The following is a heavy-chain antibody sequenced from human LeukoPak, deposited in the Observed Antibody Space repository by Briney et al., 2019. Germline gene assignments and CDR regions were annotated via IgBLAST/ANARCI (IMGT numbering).Heavy chain of an antibody. J-gene: IGHJ6*02. CDR1: RFSFNSYG. V-gene: IGHV3-30*03. CDR2: ISYDGSNK. Sequence: GGSLRLSCAGSRFSFNSYGMHWVRQAPGKGLEWVAVISYDGSNKYYADSVKGRFTLSRDNSKNTLFLQMNSLRSEDTSIYYCARDRHGTNYDFRMDVWGQGTTVTVSS. CDR3: ARDRHGTNYDFRMDV. D-gene: IGHD3-3*01.